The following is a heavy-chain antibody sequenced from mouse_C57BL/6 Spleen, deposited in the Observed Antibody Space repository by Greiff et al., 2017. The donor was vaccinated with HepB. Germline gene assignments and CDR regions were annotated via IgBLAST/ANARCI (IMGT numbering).Heavy chain of an antibody. J-gene: IGHJ3*01. CDR3: TSGGNYAVGAY. CDR1: GYTFTDYE. CDR2: IDPETGGT. Sequence: QVQLQQSGAELVRPGASVTLSCKASGYTFTDYEMHWVKQTPVHGLEWIGAIDPETGGTAYNQKFKGKAILTADKSSSTAYMELRSLTSEDSAVYYCTSGGNYAVGAYWGQGTLVTVSA. V-gene: IGHV1-15*01. D-gene: IGHD2-1*01.